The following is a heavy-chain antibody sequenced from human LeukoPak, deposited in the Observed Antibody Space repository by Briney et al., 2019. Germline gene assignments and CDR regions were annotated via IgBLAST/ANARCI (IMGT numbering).Heavy chain of an antibody. CDR3: AGLYYYDSSGYYPTYFDY. V-gene: IGHV4-38-2*01. D-gene: IGHD3-22*01. CDR1: GYSISSGYY. Sequence: SETLSLTCAVSGYSISSGYYWGWIRQPPGKGLEWIGSIYHSGSTYYNPSLKSRVSISVDTSKNQFSLKLSSVTAADTAVYYCAGLYYYDSSGYYPTYFDYWGQGTQVTVSS. J-gene: IGHJ4*02. CDR2: IYHSGST.